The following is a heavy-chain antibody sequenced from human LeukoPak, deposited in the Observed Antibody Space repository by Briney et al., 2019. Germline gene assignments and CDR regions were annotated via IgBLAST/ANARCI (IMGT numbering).Heavy chain of an antibody. J-gene: IGHJ4*02. CDR1: GGTFSSYA. CDR3: ARESPQSLRYCSSTSCLYYFDY. D-gene: IGHD2-2*01. CDR2: IIPIFGTA. V-gene: IGHV1-69*13. Sequence: SVKVSCKASGGTFSSYAISWVRQAPGQGLEWMGGIIPIFGTANYAQKFQGRVTITADESTSTAYMELSSLRSEDTAVYYCARESPQSLRYCSSTSCLYYFDYWGQGTLVTVSS.